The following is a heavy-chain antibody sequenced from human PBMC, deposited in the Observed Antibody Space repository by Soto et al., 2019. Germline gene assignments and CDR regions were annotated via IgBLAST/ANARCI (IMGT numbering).Heavy chain of an antibody. D-gene: IGHD2-2*01. Sequence: QVQLVESGGGVVQPGRSLRLSCAASGFTFSSYGMHWVRQAPGKGLEWVAVIWYDGSNKYYADSVKGRFTISRDNSKNTLYLQMTSRRAEDTAVYYCARDAGYCSSTSCYGAGYYYYYYMDVWGKGTTVTVSS. V-gene: IGHV3-33*01. CDR3: ARDAGYCSSTSCYGAGYYYYYYMDV. CDR2: IWYDGSNK. J-gene: IGHJ6*03. CDR1: GFTFSSYG.